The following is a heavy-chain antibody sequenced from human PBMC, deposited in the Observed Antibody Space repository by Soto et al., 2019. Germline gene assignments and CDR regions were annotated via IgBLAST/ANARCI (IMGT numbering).Heavy chain of an antibody. V-gene: IGHV3-66*01. D-gene: IGHD1-20*01. J-gene: IGHJ5*02. Sequence: GGSLRLSCTASGFTVSNNYMSWVRQAPGKGLEWVSVIYSGGSTYYADSVKGRFTISRDNSKNTLYLQMNSLRAEDAAVYYCARESKDKWNGEGWFDPWGQGT. CDR3: ARESKDKWNGEGWFDP. CDR1: GFTVSNNY. CDR2: IYSGGST.